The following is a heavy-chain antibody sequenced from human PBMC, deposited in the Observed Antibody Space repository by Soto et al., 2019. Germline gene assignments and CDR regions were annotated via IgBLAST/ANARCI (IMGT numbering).Heavy chain of an antibody. CDR3: ARGLGVVVINIFDY. Sequence: PSETLSLTCAVSGGSISSGGYSWSWIRQPPGKGLDWIGYIYHSGSTYYNPSLKSRVTISVDRSKNQFSLKLSSVTAADTAVYYCARGLGVVVINIFDYWGQGTLVTVSS. D-gene: IGHD3-22*01. J-gene: IGHJ4*02. V-gene: IGHV4-30-2*01. CDR2: IYHSGST. CDR1: GGSISSGGYS.